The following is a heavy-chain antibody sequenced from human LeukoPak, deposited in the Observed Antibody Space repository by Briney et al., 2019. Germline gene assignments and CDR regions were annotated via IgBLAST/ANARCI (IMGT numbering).Heavy chain of an antibody. D-gene: IGHD3-16*02. V-gene: IGHV1-2*02. CDR3: ARDRMITFGGVIVLGGHFDY. J-gene: IGHJ4*02. CDR1: GYTFTGYY. Sequence: ASVKVSCKASGYTFTGYYMHWVRQAPGQGLEWMGWINPNSGGTNYAQKFQGRVTMTRDTSISTAYMELSRLRSDDTAVYYCARDRMITFGGVIVLGGHFDYWGQGTLVTVSS. CDR2: INPNSGGT.